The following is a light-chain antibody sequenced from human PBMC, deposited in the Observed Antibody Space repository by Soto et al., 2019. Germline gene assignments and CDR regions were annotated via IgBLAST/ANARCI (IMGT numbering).Light chain of an antibody. J-gene: IGKJ1*01. CDR2: KAS. CDR3: QQYDSYWT. CDR1: QSVSGW. V-gene: IGKV1-5*03. Sequence: DIQMTQSPSTLSASVGDRVTITCRASQSVSGWLAWYQQKPGKAPKLLIYKASSLESGVPSRFSGSGSGTEFTLTISSLQPDDFATYYCQQYDSYWTFGPGTKVDI.